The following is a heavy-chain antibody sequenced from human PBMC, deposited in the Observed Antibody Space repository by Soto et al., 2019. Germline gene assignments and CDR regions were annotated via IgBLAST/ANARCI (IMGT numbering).Heavy chain of an antibody. D-gene: IGHD6-13*01. J-gene: IGHJ4*02. CDR1: GFTFSSYA. V-gene: IGHV3-33*01. CDR2: IWYDGSNK. Sequence: QVQLVESGGGVVQPGRSLRLSCAASGFTFSSYAMHWVRQAPGKGLEWVAVIWYDGSNKYYADSVKGRFTISRDNSKNTLYLQMNSLRAEDTAVYYCARDAIFNSSWYGNWGQGTLVTVSS. CDR3: ARDAIFNSSWYGN.